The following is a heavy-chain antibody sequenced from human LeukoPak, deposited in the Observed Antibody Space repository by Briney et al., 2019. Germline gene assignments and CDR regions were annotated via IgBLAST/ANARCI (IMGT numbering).Heavy chain of an antibody. V-gene: IGHV4-30-4*08. D-gene: IGHD6-19*01. CDR3: AREISYSSGTYRAFDI. CDR2: IYYSGST. J-gene: IGHJ3*02. Sequence: PSQTLSLTCTVSGGSISSGDYYWSWIRQPPGKGLEWIGYIYYSGSTYYSPSLKSRVTISVDTSKNQFSLHLSSVTAADTAVYYCAREISYSSGTYRAFDIWGQGTTVTVSS. CDR1: GGSISSGDYY.